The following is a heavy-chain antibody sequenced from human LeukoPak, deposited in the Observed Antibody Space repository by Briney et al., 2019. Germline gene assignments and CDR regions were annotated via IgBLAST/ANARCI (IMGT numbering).Heavy chain of an antibody. J-gene: IGHJ4*02. Sequence: PSETLSLTCTVSGGSISSYYWSWIRQPPGKGLEWIGYIYYSGSTNYNPSLKSRVTISVDTSKNQFSLKLSSVTAADTAVYYCARAGANCSGGSCYSHPRYYFDFWGQGTLVTVSS. V-gene: IGHV4-59*12. CDR3: ARAGANCSGGSCYSHPRYYFDF. CDR2: IYYSGST. CDR1: GGSISSYY. D-gene: IGHD2-15*01.